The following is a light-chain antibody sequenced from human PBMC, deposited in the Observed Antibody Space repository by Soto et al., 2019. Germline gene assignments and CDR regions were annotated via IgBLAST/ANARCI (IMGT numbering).Light chain of an antibody. CDR3: SSYAGSNNYV. V-gene: IGLV2-8*01. CDR1: SSDVGGYNY. CDR2: EVN. Sequence: QSVLTQPPSASGSPGQSVTISCTGTSSDVGGYNYVSWYQQHPGKAPKLMIYEVNKRPSGVPDRFSGSKSANTASLTVSGLQAEDEADYYCSSYAGSNNYVFGTGTKLTVL. J-gene: IGLJ1*01.